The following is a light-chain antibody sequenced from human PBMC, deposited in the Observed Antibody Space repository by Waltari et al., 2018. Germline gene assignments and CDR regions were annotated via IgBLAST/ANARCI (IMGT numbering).Light chain of an antibody. CDR3: SSYAGSNTYMI. CDR1: NSYVGNSNL. J-gene: IGLJ2*01. CDR2: EFN. V-gene: IGLV2-23*02. Sequence: QSALTQPASVSGSPGQSITISFTGTNSYVGNSNLITSYQKHPGKAPKLMIYEFNKRPSGASNRFAGSKSGNTASLTISGLQAEDEADYYCSSYAGSNTYMIFGGGTKLTVL.